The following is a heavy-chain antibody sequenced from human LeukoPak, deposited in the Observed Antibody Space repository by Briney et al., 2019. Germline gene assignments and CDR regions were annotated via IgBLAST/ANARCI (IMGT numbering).Heavy chain of an antibody. CDR3: ARARLGAYYCYYMDV. D-gene: IGHD3-16*01. CDR1: GGSISSGSYY. J-gene: IGHJ6*03. V-gene: IGHV4-39*07. CDR2: TYYTGST. Sequence: PSETLSLTCTVSGGSISSGSYYWGWIRQPPGKGLEWIVSTYYTGSTYYNPSLKSRVTISVDTSKNQFSLKLSSVTAADTAVYYCARARLGAYYCYYMDVWGKGTTVTVSS.